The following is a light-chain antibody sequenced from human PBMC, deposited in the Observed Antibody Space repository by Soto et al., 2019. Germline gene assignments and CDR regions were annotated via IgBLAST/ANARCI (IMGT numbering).Light chain of an antibody. V-gene: IGKV1-5*01. Sequence: DIQMTQSPSILSASVGDRVAITCRASESISNWLAWYQQKPGKAPKVLIYDASRLQSGVPERFSGSGSGTEFTLSISSLQADDIATYYCQQDKSYSYTFGQGTNLEI. CDR3: QQDKSYSYT. J-gene: IGKJ2*01. CDR1: ESISNW. CDR2: DAS.